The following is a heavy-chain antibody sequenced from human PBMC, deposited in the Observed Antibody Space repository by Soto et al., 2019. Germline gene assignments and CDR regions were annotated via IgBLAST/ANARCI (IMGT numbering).Heavy chain of an antibody. V-gene: IGHV3-30*18. CDR3: AKDSWFGELFRSYMDV. J-gene: IGHJ6*03. CDR1: GFTFSNYG. D-gene: IGHD3-10*01. CDR2: ISYDGNKK. Sequence: QVQLVESGGGAVQSGRSLRLSCAASGFTFSNYGMHWVRQAPGKGLEWVAVISYDGNKKHYADSVKGRVTISRDSSKNTLYLQMHGLRGEDTAVYYCAKDSWFGELFRSYMDVWGKGTTVTVSS.